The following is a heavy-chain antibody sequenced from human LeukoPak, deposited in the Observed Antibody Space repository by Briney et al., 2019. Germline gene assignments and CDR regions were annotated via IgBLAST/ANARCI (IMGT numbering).Heavy chain of an antibody. CDR3: AKGTPRDGYNSGYFDY. D-gene: IGHD5-24*01. CDR1: GFTFSTYA. V-gene: IGHV3-23*01. CDR2: ISDGGVYT. Sequence: GGSLRPSCAASGFTFSTYAMSWVRQAPGKGLEWVSIISDGGVYTYYAESVEGRFTISRDNSKNTLYLQMNSPRAEDTAVYYCAKGTPRDGYNSGYFDYWGQGTLVTVSS. J-gene: IGHJ4*02.